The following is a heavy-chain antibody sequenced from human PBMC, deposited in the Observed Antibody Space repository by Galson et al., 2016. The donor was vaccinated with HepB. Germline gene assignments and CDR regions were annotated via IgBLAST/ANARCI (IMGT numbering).Heavy chain of an antibody. CDR1: GYTFTGFY. CDR3: AREGRHLWPPSYCSGGSCPPPAWVLGDAFDL. J-gene: IGHJ3*01. CDR2: INHDSGDT. V-gene: IGHV1-2*04. Sequence: SVKVSCKASGYTFTGFYLHWLRQAPGQGPEWMGWINHDSGDTDYAQKFQGWVTLTRDTSITTVYLELTSLKSDDTAVYYCAREGRHLWPPSYCSGGSCPPPAWVLGDAFDLWGQGTMVTVSS. D-gene: IGHD2-15*01.